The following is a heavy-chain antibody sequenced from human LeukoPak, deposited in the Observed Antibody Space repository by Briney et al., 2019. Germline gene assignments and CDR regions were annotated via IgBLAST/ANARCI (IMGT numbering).Heavy chain of an antibody. Sequence: PSETLSLTCTVSGGSISSYYWNWIRQPPGKGLAGIGYIYYSGTTNYNPSLKSRVTISVDTSKNQFSLKLSSVTAADTAVYYCARGVYIAAAQYGYWGQGTLVTVSS. J-gene: IGHJ4*02. D-gene: IGHD6-13*01. CDR1: GGSISSYY. V-gene: IGHV4-59*01. CDR3: ARGVYIAAAQYGY. CDR2: IYYSGTT.